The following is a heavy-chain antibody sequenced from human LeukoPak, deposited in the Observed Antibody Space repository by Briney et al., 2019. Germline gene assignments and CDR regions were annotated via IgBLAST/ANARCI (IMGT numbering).Heavy chain of an antibody. Sequence: GESLKISCKGSGYSINNYWIGWVRQMPGKGLEWMGIIYPADSDIRYSPSFQGQATISADKSISTAYLQWSSLEASDTAMYYCARQEYCSGGSCYTWFDPWGQGTLVTVSS. D-gene: IGHD2-15*01. CDR3: ARQEYCSGGSCYTWFDP. CDR1: GYSINNYW. J-gene: IGHJ5*02. V-gene: IGHV5-51*01. CDR2: IYPADSDI.